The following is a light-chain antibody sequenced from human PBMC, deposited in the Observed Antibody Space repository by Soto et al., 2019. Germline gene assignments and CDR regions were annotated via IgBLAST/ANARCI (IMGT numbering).Light chain of an antibody. CDR1: QSVSSN. CDR3: QQYHNWPPFT. CDR2: GAS. Sequence: EIVMTQSPSTLSVSPGERATLSCRASQSVSSNLAWYQQKTGQAPRLLIYGASNRATGIPARISGTGSGTEFTLTISSLQSEDVAVYYCQQYHNWPPFTFGQGNKLQI. J-gene: IGKJ2*01. V-gene: IGKV3-15*01.